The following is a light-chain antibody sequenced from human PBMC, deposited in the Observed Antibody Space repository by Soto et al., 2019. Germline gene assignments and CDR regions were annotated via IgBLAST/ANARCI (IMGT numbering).Light chain of an antibody. Sequence: ENVLTQSPGTLSLSPGERATLSCRASQTITSNSLAWYQQKPGQAPRLLIYDTSSRATGIPDRFSGSGSGTDFTLTISRLEPEDFAVYYCQQYGRSPRTFGQGTKLEIK. CDR2: DTS. CDR3: QQYGRSPRT. V-gene: IGKV3-20*01. CDR1: QTITSNS. J-gene: IGKJ2*01.